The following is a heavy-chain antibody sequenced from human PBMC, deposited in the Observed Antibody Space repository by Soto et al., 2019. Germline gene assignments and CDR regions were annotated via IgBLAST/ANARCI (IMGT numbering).Heavy chain of an antibody. Sequence: QVQLQESGPGLVKPSGTLSLACAVSGDSVSSNNWWSWVRQPPGKGLEWIGEIYPGVTTNYNPSLKRRVTISLDKSNNQFSLELSSVTAADTAVYYCARGSTWRVDPWGQGTLVTVSS. CDR2: IYPGVTT. CDR3: ARGSTWRVDP. V-gene: IGHV4-4*02. D-gene: IGHD3-3*01. CDR1: GDSVSSNNW. J-gene: IGHJ5*02.